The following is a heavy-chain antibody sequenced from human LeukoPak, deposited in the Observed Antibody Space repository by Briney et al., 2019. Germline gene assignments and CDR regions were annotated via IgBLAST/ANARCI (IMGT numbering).Heavy chain of an antibody. Sequence: SETLSLTCTVSGGSISSYYWSWIRQPAGRGLEWIGRIYTSGSTNYSPSLKSRVTMSVDTSKNQFSLKLSSVTAADTAVYYCARELVVPAAISGRLYYYYYYGMDVWGQGTTVTVSS. CDR1: GGSISSYY. CDR2: IYTSGST. CDR3: ARELVVPAAISGRLYYYYYYGMDV. D-gene: IGHD2-2*02. J-gene: IGHJ6*02. V-gene: IGHV4-4*07.